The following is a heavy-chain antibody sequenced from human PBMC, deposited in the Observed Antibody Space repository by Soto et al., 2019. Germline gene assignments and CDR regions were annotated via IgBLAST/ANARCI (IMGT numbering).Heavy chain of an antibody. CDR2: IYHSGST. D-gene: IGHD4-17*01. CDR1: GGSISSGGYS. CDR3: ARADGDYNLDY. Sequence: SETLSLTCAVSGGSISSGGYSWSWIRQPPGKGLEWIGYIYHSGSTYYNPSLKSRVTISVDRSKNQFSLKLSSVTAADTAVYYCARADGDYNLDYWGPGTLVTVS. V-gene: IGHV4-30-2*01. J-gene: IGHJ4*02.